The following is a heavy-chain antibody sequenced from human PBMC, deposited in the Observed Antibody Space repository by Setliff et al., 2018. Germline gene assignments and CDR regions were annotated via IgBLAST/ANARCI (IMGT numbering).Heavy chain of an antibody. CDR3: ARTHCTTTSCFYFHY. V-gene: IGHV4-30-4*08. CDR2: IYYSGSA. J-gene: IGHJ4*02. Sequence: SETLSLTCAVYGDSFSDYYWSWIRQPPGKGLEWIGYIYYSGSAFYNPSLKSRGNISIDTSKNQFSLKLTSVTAADTAVYYCARTHCTTTSCFYFHYWGQGTVVTAPQ. CDR1: GDSFSDYY. D-gene: IGHD2-2*01.